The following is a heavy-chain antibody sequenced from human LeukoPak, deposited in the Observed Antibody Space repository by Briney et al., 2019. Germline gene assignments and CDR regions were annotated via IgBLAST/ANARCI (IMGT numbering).Heavy chain of an antibody. CDR2: ISAYNGNT. CDR1: GYTFTSYG. J-gene: IGHJ4*02. CDR3: ARSLHYDSSGYPDY. Sequence: ASVKVSCKASGYTFTSYGISWVRQAPGQGLEWMGWISAYNGNTNYAQRFQGRVTMTRDTSISTAYMELSRLRSDDTAVYYCARSLHYDSSGYPDYWGQGTLVTVSS. D-gene: IGHD3-22*01. V-gene: IGHV1-18*01.